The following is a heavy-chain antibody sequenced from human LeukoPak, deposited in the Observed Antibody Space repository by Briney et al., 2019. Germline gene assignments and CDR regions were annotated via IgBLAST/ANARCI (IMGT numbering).Heavy chain of an antibody. CDR3: ASAILTGYSF. V-gene: IGHV1-46*01. J-gene: IGHJ4*02. D-gene: IGHD3-9*01. Sequence: GASVKVSCKASGYTFTSYYMHWVRQAPGQGLEWMGIIDPSGGSTTYAQMFQGRVTMTRDTSTSTVYMELSSLRSEDTAVYYCASAILTGYSFWGQGTLVTVSS. CDR1: GYTFTSYY. CDR2: IDPSGGST.